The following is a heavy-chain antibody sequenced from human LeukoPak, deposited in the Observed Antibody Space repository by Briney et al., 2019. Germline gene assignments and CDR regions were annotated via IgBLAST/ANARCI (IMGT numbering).Heavy chain of an antibody. D-gene: IGHD4-11*01. Sequence: GRSLRLSCSASGFSFKDYNMHWVRQAPGKGLEWIGIIKYDGSNKFYTESVEGRFTISRDNSKSTLYLEMNNLRAEDTAVYYCAKVRYSNWYYLDTWGQGTLVSVSS. CDR2: IKYDGSNK. CDR3: AKVRYSNWYYLDT. V-gene: IGHV3-30*18. CDR1: GFSFKDYN. J-gene: IGHJ4*02.